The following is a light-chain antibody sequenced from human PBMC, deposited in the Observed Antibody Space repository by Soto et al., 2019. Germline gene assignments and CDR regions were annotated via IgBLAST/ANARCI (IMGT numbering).Light chain of an antibody. V-gene: IGKV1-27*01. CDR2: AAS. CDR1: RGIGNY. CDR3: QQLHGYPIT. Sequence: DIQMTHSPSSLSAYVGDIVTITCRASRGIGNYLAWYQQKPGKVPSLLIYAASTLQSGVPSRFSGSGSGTHFTLTISSLQPEDFATYYCQQLHGYPITLGQGTRLEIK. J-gene: IGKJ5*01.